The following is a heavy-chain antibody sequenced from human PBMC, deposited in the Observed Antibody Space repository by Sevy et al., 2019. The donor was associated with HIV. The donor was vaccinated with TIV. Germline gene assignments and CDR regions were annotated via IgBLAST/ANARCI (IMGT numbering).Heavy chain of an antibody. CDR3: TTSTIFGVVIDAFDI. D-gene: IGHD3-3*01. CDR2: IRSKAYGGTT. Sequence: GGSLRLSCTASGFTFGDYAMSWFRQAPGKGLEWVGFIRSKAYGGTTEYAASVKGRFTISRDDSKSIAYLQMNSLKTEDTAVYYCTTSTIFGVVIDAFDIWGQGTMLTVSS. J-gene: IGHJ3*02. CDR1: GFTFGDYA. V-gene: IGHV3-49*03.